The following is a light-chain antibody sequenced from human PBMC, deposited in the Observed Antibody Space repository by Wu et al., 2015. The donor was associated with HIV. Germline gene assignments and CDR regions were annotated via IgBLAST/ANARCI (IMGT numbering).Light chain of an antibody. CDR1: QSVSNSY. CDR2: DAS. CDR3: QQYGRSLA. V-gene: IGKV3D-20*01. Sequence: EIVLTQSPATLSLSPGERATLSCGASQSVSNSYLAWYQQKPGLAPRLLIYDASSRATGIPDRFSGSGSGTDFTLTISRLEPEDFAVYYCQQYGRSLAFGGGTKVEIK. J-gene: IGKJ4*02.